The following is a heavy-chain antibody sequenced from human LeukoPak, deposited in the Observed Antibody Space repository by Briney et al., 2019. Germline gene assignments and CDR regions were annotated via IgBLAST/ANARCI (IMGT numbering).Heavy chain of an antibody. CDR3: ARPNGGYSYGLGPDNLYYFDY. D-gene: IGHD5-18*01. Sequence: PSETLSLTCTVSGGSISSSSYYWGWIRQPPGKGLEWIGSIYYSGSTYYNPSLKSRVTISVDTSKNQFSLKLSSVSAADTAVYYCARPNGGYSYGLGPDNLYYFDYWGQGTLVTVSS. CDR1: GGSISSSSYY. J-gene: IGHJ4*02. CDR2: IYYSGST. V-gene: IGHV4-39*01.